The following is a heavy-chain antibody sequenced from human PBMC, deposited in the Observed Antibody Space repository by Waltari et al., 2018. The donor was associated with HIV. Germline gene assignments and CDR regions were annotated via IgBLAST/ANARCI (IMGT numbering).Heavy chain of an antibody. V-gene: IGHV1-69*12. J-gene: IGHJ4*02. D-gene: IGHD4-17*01. CDR2: FIPMFGAA. Sequence: QVQLVQSGAEVKKPGSSVKVSCKASGGSFSSYVISWVRQAPGQGLEWMGGFIPMFGAANYAQNFLSRVTISADESTKTAYMELSGLRSEDTAMYYCARETQETTGGRIFDFWGQGTMVTVSS. CDR3: ARETQETTGGRIFDF. CDR1: GGSFSSYV.